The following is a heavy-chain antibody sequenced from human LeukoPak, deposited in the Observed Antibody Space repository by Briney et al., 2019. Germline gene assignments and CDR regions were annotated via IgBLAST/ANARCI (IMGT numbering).Heavy chain of an antibody. D-gene: IGHD1-14*01. CDR3: ARGEPRDHLWFDY. CDR1: GGTFSSYA. CDR2: INPNNGGT. J-gene: IGHJ4*02. Sequence: ASVKVSCKASGGTFSSYAISWVRQAPGQGLEWMGWINPNNGGTNYAQNFQGRVTMTKDTSISTAYMELSRLRFDDTAVYYCARGEPRDHLWFDYWGQGTLVTVSS. V-gene: IGHV1-2*02.